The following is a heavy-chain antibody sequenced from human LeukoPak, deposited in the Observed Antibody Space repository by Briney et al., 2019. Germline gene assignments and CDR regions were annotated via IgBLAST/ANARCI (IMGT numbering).Heavy chain of an antibody. D-gene: IGHD3-3*01. CDR1: GGSISSSSYY. V-gene: IGHV4-39*07. CDR3: ANTKALYDFFDY. Sequence: SETLSLTCTVSGGSISSSSYYWGWIRQPPGKGLEWIGSICYSGSTYYNPFLKSRVTISVDTSKNQFSLKLSSVTAADTAVYYCANTKALYDFFDYWGQGTLVTVSS. J-gene: IGHJ4*02. CDR2: ICYSGST.